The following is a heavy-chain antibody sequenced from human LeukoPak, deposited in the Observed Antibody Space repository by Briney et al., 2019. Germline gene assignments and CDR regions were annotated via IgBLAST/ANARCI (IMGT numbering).Heavy chain of an antibody. CDR3: AKALDTYCTNGVCFDAFDI. CDR1: GFTFSDYY. CDR2: ISGSGGST. V-gene: IGHV3-23*01. D-gene: IGHD2-8*01. J-gene: IGHJ3*02. Sequence: GGSLRLSCAASGFTFSDYYMSWVRQAPGKGLEWVSAISGSGGSTYYADSVKGRFTISRDNSKNTLYLQMNSLRAEDTAVYYCAKALDTYCTNGVCFDAFDIWGQGTTVTVSS.